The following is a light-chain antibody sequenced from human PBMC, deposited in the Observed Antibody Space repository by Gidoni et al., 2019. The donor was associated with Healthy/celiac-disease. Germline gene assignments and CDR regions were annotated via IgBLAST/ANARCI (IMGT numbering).Light chain of an antibody. Sequence: ILLTQSPATLSLSPGERATLSCRASQSVSSYLAWYPQKPGQAPRLLIYDAAKRATGIPARFSGSGSGTDLTLTISSLEPEDVVVYYCQQRSNWPPRYTFGQGTKLEIK. CDR3: QQRSNWPPRYT. CDR1: QSVSSY. CDR2: DAA. J-gene: IGKJ2*01. V-gene: IGKV3-11*01.